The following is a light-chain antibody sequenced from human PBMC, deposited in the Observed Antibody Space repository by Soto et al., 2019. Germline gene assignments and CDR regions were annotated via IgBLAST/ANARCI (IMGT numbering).Light chain of an antibody. J-gene: IGLJ3*02. V-gene: IGLV1-44*01. CDR2: SNN. Sequence: QSVLTQPPSASGTPGQRVTISCSGSSSNIGSNTVNWYQQLPGTAPKLLIYSNNQRPSGVPDRFSGSKSGTSASLAISGLQSEYESDYYCAAWDDSLNAGVFGGGTKLTVL. CDR3: AAWDDSLNAGV. CDR1: SSNIGSNT.